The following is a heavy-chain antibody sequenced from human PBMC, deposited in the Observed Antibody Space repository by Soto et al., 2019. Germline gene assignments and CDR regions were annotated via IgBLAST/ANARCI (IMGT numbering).Heavy chain of an antibody. CDR1: GGSISGYY. CDR2: IYSGNT. D-gene: IGHD4-17*01. CDR3: GRISSHGESAY. V-gene: IGHV4-59*08. Sequence: QVQLQESGPGVVKPSETLSLTCTISGGSISGYYWTWIRQSPGKGLEYIGYIYSGNTNYNPSLNSRVTISVDTSKNHFALKLSSVTAADTAVYYCGRISSHGESAYWGQGTLVTVSS. J-gene: IGHJ4*02.